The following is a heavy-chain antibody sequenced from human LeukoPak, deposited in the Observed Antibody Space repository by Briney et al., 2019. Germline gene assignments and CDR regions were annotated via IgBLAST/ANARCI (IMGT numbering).Heavy chain of an antibody. D-gene: IGHD2-2*01. CDR2: ISGSGGST. J-gene: IGHJ4*02. V-gene: IGHV3-23*01. CDR1: GFTFSSYA. CDR3: AKEGDIVVVPAAMIDY. Sequence: GGSLRLSCAASGFTFSSYAMSWVRQAPGKGLEWVSAISGSGGSTYYADSVKGRFTISRDNSKNTLYLQVNSLRAEDTAVYYCAKEGDIVVVPAAMIDYWGQGTLVTVSS.